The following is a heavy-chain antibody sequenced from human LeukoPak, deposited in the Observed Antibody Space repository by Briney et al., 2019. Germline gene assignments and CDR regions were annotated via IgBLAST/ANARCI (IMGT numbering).Heavy chain of an antibody. CDR1: GLTFSTYA. V-gene: IGHV3-23*01. CDR2: VTVDGGTT. J-gene: IGHJ4*02. Sequence: PGGSLRLSRAASGLTFSTYAMSWVRQAPGKGLEWVSTVTVDGGTTYYADSVKGRFTISRDNSKNTLYLQMNSLRTEDTAVYYCAKDCCSNTGLFDYWGQGTRVTVSS. CDR3: AKDCCSNTGLFDY. D-gene: IGHD2-2*01.